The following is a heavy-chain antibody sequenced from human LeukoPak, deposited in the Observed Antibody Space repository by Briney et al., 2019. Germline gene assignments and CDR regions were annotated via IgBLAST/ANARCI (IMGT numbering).Heavy chain of an antibody. CDR3: ARTIGSYTTGWYNIDY. V-gene: IGHV5-51*01. Sequence: PGESLQISCQGSGSTFTNYWIAWVRQMPGKGLEWMGIIYPGDSDTRYSPSFQGQVTISADKSITTAFLQWSSLKASDTAIYYCARTIGSYTTGWYNIDYWGQGTLVTVSS. D-gene: IGHD6-19*01. J-gene: IGHJ4*02. CDR1: GSTFTNYW. CDR2: IYPGDSDT.